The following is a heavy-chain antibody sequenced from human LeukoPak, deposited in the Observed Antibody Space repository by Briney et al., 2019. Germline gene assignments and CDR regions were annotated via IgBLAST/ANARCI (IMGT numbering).Heavy chain of an antibody. V-gene: IGHV5-51*01. CDR2: IYPDDSDT. J-gene: IGHJ5*02. CDR1: GYRFGDYW. Sequence: GESLKISCKGSGYRFGDYWIGWVRQMPGKGLEWMGVIYPDDSDTRYSPSFQGQVTSSANKSICTACLQWSSLKASDTAMYYCGRRTGLSTFDPWGQGTLVTVSS. CDR3: GRRTGLSTFDP. D-gene: IGHD3/OR15-3a*01.